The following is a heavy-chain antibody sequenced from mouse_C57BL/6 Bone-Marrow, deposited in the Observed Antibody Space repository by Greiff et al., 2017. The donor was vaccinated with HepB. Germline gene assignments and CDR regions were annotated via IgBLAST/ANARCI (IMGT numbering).Heavy chain of an antibody. V-gene: IGHV1-64*01. J-gene: IGHJ3*01. CDR1: GYTFTSYW. CDR3: ARRGTYYYGSSPFAY. CDR2: IHPNSGST. Sequence: QVQLKQPGAELVKPGASVKLSCKASGYTFTSYWMHWVKQRPGQGLEWIGMIHPNSGSTNYNEKFKSKATLTVDKSSSTAYMQLSSLTSEDSAVYYCARRGTYYYGSSPFAYWGQGTLVTVSA. D-gene: IGHD1-1*01.